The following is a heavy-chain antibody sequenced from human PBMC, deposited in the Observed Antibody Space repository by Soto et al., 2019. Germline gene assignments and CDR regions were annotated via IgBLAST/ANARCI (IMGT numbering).Heavy chain of an antibody. CDR1: GGTFSSYA. CDR2: IIPIFGTA. CDR3: ARAEDYYDSSGYYPLDY. J-gene: IGHJ4*02. V-gene: IGHV1-69*01. Sequence: QVQLVQSGAEVKKPGSSVKVSCKASGGTFSSYAISWVRQAPGQGLEWMGGIIPIFGTANYAQKFQGTVTITADESTSTAYMELSSLRSEDTAVYYCARAEDYYDSSGYYPLDYWGQGTLVTVSS. D-gene: IGHD3-22*01.